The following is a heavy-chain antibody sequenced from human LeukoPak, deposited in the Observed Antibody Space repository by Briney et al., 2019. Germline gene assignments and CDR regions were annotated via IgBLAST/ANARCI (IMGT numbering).Heavy chain of an antibody. Sequence: ASVKVSCKASGYTFTSYDFNWLRQATGQGPEWMGWMNPNSGATGYAQKFQGRITMTRSASINTAYMELTDLRSEDTAVYYYARAPRSWGFDYWGQGTLVTVSS. J-gene: IGHJ4*02. CDR1: GYTFTSYD. D-gene: IGHD7-27*01. CDR2: MNPNSGAT. CDR3: ARAPRSWGFDY. V-gene: IGHV1-8*01.